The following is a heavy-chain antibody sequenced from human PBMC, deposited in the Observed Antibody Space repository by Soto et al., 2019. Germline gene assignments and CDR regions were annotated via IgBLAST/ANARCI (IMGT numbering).Heavy chain of an antibody. CDR3: RSEKGYCYNCRRYRGYDYHYYMDV. Sequence: PGGSLRLSCAASGFTFSSYSMNWVRQAPGKGLEWVSYISSSSSTIYYADSVKGRFTISRDNAKNSLYLQMHSLRAEDTAVYYWRSEKGYCYNCRRYRGYDYHYYMDVWGKGTTVTVSS. V-gene: IGHV3-48*01. CDR1: GFTFSSYS. D-gene: IGHD1-20*01. CDR2: ISSSSSTI. J-gene: IGHJ6*03.